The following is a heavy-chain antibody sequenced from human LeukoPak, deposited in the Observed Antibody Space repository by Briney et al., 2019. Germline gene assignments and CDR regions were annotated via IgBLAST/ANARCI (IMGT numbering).Heavy chain of an antibody. J-gene: IGHJ6*02. CDR3: ARGGIVGAWKPSNYYYYGMDG. CDR1: AATFSSYA. V-gene: IGHV1-69*13. Sequence: SVKLSCTASAATFSSYAISWERHPHGQGLERMGVIITIFATATYAQKFQDRVTITADESTSTAYMELGSMRSEDTAVYYCARGGIVGAWKPSNYYYYGMDGWGQGTTVTVSS. D-gene: IGHD3-16*01. CDR2: IITIFATA.